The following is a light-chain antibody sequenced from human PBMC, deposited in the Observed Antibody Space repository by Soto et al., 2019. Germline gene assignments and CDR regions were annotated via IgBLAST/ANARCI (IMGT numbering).Light chain of an antibody. CDR1: QDINSY. J-gene: IGKJ4*01. CDR3: QQYNIYPLT. CDR2: AAS. V-gene: IGKV1D-16*01. Sequence: QMPQSRSSLSASVGDRVTITCRATQDINSYLAWYQQKPGNAPKSLIYAASSLQTGVPSRSSGSETGTDFTLTISNLQPEDSATYYCQQYNIYPLTFGGGTKVEIK.